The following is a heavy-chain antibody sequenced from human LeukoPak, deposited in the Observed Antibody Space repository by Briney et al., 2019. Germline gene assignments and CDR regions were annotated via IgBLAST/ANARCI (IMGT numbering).Heavy chain of an antibody. CDR1: GFTFSRDW. J-gene: IGHJ4*02. Sequence: GGSLRLSCVASGFTFSRDWMHWVRQAPGKGLVWVSRISGDGRSTSCADSVKGRFIISRDNAKKTLYLQMNSLRAEDTAVYYCASFYYDPTGHWGQGTLVTVSS. V-gene: IGHV3-74*01. CDR2: ISGDGRST. D-gene: IGHD3-22*01. CDR3: ASFYYDPTGH.